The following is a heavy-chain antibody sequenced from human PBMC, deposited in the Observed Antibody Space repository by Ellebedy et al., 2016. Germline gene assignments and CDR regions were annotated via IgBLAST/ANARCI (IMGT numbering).Heavy chain of an antibody. CDR3: ARSAYSGSSF. V-gene: IGHV4-39*01. CDR1: GGSISSSTNY. CDR2: IYYSGNT. D-gene: IGHD1-26*01. Sequence: GSLRLSXSVSGGSISSSTNYWGWICQSPGKGLEWIGSIYYSGNTYYNPSLKSRVTISVDTSKNQFSLELSSVTAADTAVYYCARSAYSGSSFWGQGTLVTVSS. J-gene: IGHJ4*02.